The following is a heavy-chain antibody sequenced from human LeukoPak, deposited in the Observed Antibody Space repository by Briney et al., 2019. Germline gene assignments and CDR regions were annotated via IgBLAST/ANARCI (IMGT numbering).Heavy chain of an antibody. D-gene: IGHD3-3*01. CDR3: ARGDDFWSGYYIDY. V-gene: IGHV4-59*01. CDR2: IYYSGST. CDR1: GGSISSYY. Sequence: SETLSLTCTVSGGSISSYYWSWIRQPPGKGLEWIGYIYYSGSTNYNPSLKSRVTIPVDTSKNQFSLKLSSVTAADTAVYYCARGDDFWSGYYIDYWGQGTLVTVSS. J-gene: IGHJ4*02.